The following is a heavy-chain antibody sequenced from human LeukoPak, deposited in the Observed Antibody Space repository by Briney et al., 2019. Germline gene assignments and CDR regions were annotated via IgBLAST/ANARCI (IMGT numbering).Heavy chain of an antibody. CDR1: GFTFSSYW. Sequence: GGSLRLSCAASGFTFSSYWMHWVRQAPGEGLVWVSRINSDGSSTSYADSVKGRFTISRDNAKNTLYLQMNSLRAEDTAVYYCARDRALSYFYYGMDVWGQGTTVTVSS. D-gene: IGHD3-10*01. V-gene: IGHV3-74*01. CDR2: INSDGSST. CDR3: ARDRALSYFYYGMDV. J-gene: IGHJ6*02.